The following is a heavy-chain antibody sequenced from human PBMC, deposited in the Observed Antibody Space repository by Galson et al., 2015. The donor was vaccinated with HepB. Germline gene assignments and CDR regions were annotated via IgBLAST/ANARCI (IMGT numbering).Heavy chain of an antibody. Sequence: SLRLSCAASGFIFSSYYMYWVRQVPGKGLVWVSRINSDGSSTNYADSVKGRFTISRDNAKNTLYLRMDSLRVEDTAVYYCVGSVGTTTNSWGQGTLVTVSS. D-gene: IGHD1-26*01. CDR1: GFIFSSYY. CDR2: INSDGSST. J-gene: IGHJ5*02. CDR3: VGSVGTTTNS. V-gene: IGHV3-74*01.